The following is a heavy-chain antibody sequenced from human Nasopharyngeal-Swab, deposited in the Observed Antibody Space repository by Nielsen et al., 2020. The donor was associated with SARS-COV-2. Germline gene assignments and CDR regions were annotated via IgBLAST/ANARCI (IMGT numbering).Heavy chain of an antibody. V-gene: IGHV4-39*01. J-gene: IGHJ4*02. Sequence: SETLSLTCTVSGASITDNNYYWAWIRQPPGKGLEWIGSITYRGPTFYNPSLKSRVSISVDASQNQFSLNLWSVTAADTAVFYCARHSRVTTVVVVTLFYYWGRGSLVPVSS. CDR1: GASITDNNYY. D-gene: IGHD3-22*01. CDR2: ITYRGPT. CDR3: ARHSRVTTVVVVTLFYY.